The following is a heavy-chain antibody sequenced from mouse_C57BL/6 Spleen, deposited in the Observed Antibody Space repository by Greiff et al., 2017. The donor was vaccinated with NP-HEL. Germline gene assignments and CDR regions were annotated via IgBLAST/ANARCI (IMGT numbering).Heavy chain of an antibody. CDR3: TTVSCEYPWFAY. CDR1: GFNIKDDY. J-gene: IGHJ3*01. CDR2: IDPENGDT. V-gene: IGHV14-4*01. Sequence: VQLQQSGAELVRPGASVKLSCTASGFNIKDDYMHWVKQRPEQGLEWIGWIDPENGDTEYASKFQGKATITADTSSNTAYLQLSSLTSEDTAVYYCTTVSCEYPWFAYWGQGTLVTVSA. D-gene: IGHD5-2*01.